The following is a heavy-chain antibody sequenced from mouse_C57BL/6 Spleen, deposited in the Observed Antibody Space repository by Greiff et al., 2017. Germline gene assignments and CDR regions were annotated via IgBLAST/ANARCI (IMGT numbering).Heavy chain of an antibody. CDR1: GFNIKDDY. D-gene: IGHD4-1*01. Sequence: EVMLVESGAELVRPGASVKLSCTASGFNIKDDYMHWVKQRPEQGLEWIGWIDPENGDTEYASKFQGKATITADTSSNTAYLQLSSLTSEDTAVYYCTTLGLDYWGQGTTLTVSS. J-gene: IGHJ2*01. CDR3: TTLGLDY. V-gene: IGHV14-4*01. CDR2: IDPENGDT.